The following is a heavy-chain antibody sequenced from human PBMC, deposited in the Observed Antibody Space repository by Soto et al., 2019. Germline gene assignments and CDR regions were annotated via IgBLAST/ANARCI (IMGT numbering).Heavy chain of an antibody. Sequence: EVQLVESGGGSAQPGGSLRLSCAASGFTFSNYWMHWVRQAPGKGLVWVSRISGDGSYTSYADSVKGRFTISRDNAKNTLDLEMNSLRAEDTGVYYCGRDSYYSDGMDVWGPGTTVTGSS. CDR2: ISGDGSYT. CDR3: GRDSYYSDGMDV. V-gene: IGHV3-74*01. J-gene: IGHJ6*02. CDR1: GFTFSNYW.